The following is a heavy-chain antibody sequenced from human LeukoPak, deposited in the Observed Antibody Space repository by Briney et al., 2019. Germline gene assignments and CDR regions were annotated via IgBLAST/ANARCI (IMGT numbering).Heavy chain of an antibody. CDR2: ISSSSSTI. V-gene: IGHV3-48*01. CDR1: GFTFSSYS. D-gene: IGHD6-19*01. J-gene: IGHJ5*02. Sequence: GGSLRLSCAASGFTFSSYSMNWVRQAPGKGLEWVSYISSSSSTIYYADSVKGRFTISRDNAKNSLYLQMDSLRAEDTAVYYCARGGRKAVAGTPNWFDPWGQGTLVTVSS. CDR3: ARGGRKAVAGTPNWFDP.